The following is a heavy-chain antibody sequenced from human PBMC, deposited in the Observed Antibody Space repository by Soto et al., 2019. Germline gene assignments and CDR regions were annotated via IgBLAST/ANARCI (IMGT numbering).Heavy chain of an antibody. Sequence: SETLSLTCTVSGGSISSGDYYWSWIRQPPGKGLEWIGYIYYSGSTYYNPSLKSRVTISVDTSKNQFSLKLSSVTAADTAVYYCFRLAVEPPQLKDYWGPGTLVTLFS. CDR1: GGSISSGDYY. D-gene: IGHD6-6*01. CDR2: IYYSGST. J-gene: IGHJ4*02. V-gene: IGHV4-30-4*01. CDR3: FRLAVEPPQLKDY.